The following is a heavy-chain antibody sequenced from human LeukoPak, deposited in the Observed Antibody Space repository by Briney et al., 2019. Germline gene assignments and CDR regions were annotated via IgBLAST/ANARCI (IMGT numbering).Heavy chain of an antibody. CDR3: ARALYCSSTSCRTFYYYYYMDV. CDR1: GFTFSSYA. J-gene: IGHJ6*03. D-gene: IGHD2-2*01. V-gene: IGHV3-30-3*01. CDR2: ISYDGSNK. Sequence: GGSLRLSCAASGFTFSSYAMHWVRQAPGKGLEWVAVISYDGSNKYYADSVKGRFTISRDNSKNTLYLQMNSLRAEDTAVYYCARALYCSSTSCRTFYYYYYMDVWGKGTTVTVSS.